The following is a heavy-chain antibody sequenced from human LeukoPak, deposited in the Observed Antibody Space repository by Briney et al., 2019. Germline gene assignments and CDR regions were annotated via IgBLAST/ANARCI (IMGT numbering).Heavy chain of an antibody. J-gene: IGHJ5*02. CDR3: VRSSGRYSNL. Sequence: ASVKVSCKASGYTFTDYGVSWVRQAPGQGLEWMGWISAYDGKTKFDPKVQDRVTLTIDTSATTALMDLRSLRFDDTAVYYCVRSSGRYSNLWGQGTLVIVSS. V-gene: IGHV1-18*01. D-gene: IGHD1-26*01. CDR2: ISAYDGKT. CDR1: GYTFTDYG.